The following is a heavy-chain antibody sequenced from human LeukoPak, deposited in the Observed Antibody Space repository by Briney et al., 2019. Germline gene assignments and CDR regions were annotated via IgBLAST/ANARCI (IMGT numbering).Heavy chain of an antibody. CDR3: AREGYYSGMDV. CDR2: IGSSISYI. V-gene: IGHV3-21*01. Sequence: GGSLRLSCAAPGFTFSSYSMKWVRQAPGKGLEWVSFIGSSISYISYVASVKGRFTISRDNAKNSLYLQMNSLRAEDTAVYYCAREGYYSGMDVWGQGTTVTVSS. J-gene: IGHJ6*02. CDR1: GFTFSSYS.